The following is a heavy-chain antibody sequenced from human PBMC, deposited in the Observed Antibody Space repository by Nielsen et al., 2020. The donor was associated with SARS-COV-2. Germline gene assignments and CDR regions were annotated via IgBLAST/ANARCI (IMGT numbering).Heavy chain of an antibody. D-gene: IGHD5-18*01. CDR2: IKQDGSEK. J-gene: IGHJ6*03. V-gene: IGHV3-7*03. CDR3: ARDSYGRNYYYYYMDV. Sequence: GESLKISCAASGFTFSSYWMSWVRQAPGKGLEWVANIKQDGSEKYYVDSVKGRFTISRDNAKNSLYLQMNSLRAEDTAVYYCARDSYGRNYYYYYMDVWGKGTTVTVSS. CDR1: GFTFSSYW.